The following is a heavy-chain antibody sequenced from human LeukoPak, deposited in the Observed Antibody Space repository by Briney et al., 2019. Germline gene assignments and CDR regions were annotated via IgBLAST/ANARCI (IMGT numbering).Heavy chain of an antibody. CDR2: ISNTGGTI. J-gene: IGHJ4*02. D-gene: IGHD3-10*01. CDR1: GFTFSSNA. CDR3: AIVSGGDYFDY. V-gene: IGHV3-48*04. Sequence: GGSLRLSCAASGFTFSSNAMSWVRQAPGKGLEWVSYISNTGGTIYYADSVKGRFTISRDNAKNSLYLQMNNLRVEDTAVYYCAIVSGGDYFDYWGQGTLVTVSS.